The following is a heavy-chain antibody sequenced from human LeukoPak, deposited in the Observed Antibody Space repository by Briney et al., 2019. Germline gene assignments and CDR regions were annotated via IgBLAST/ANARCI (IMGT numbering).Heavy chain of an antibody. D-gene: IGHD6-13*01. CDR2: INPNSGGT. V-gene: IGHV1-2*06. CDR3: ARDLYSSSWPLSGDYYYYMDV. Sequence: ASVEVSCKASGYTFNSYGISWVRQAPGQGLEWMGRINPNSGGTNYAQKFQGRVTMTRDTSISTAYMELSRLRSDDTAVYYCARDLYSSSWPLSGDYYYYMDVWGKGTTVTVSS. CDR1: GYTFNSYG. J-gene: IGHJ6*03.